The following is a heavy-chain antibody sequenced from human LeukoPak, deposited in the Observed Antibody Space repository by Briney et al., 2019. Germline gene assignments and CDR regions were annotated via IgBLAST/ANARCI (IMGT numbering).Heavy chain of an antibody. CDR2: INAGNGNT. CDR3: ARGADMTTVTPYGY. D-gene: IGHD4-17*01. CDR1: GYTFTSYA. V-gene: IGHV1-3*01. J-gene: IGHJ4*02. Sequence: ASVKVSCKASGYTFTSYAMHWVRQAPGQRLEWMGWINAGNGNTKYSQKFQGRVTITRDTSASTAYMELSSLRSEDTAVYYCARGADMTTVTPYGYWGQGTLVTVSS.